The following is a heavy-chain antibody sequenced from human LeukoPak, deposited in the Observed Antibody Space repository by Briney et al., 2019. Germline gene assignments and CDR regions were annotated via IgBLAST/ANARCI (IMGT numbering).Heavy chain of an antibody. V-gene: IGHV1-69*05. Sequence: VASVKVSCKASGGTFSSYAISWVRQAPGQGLEWMGGIIPIFGTANYAQKFQGRVTITTDESTSTAYMELSSLRSEDTAVYYCATTYYDSSGYYLVYWGQGTLVTVSS. J-gene: IGHJ4*02. CDR3: ATTYYDSSGYYLVY. D-gene: IGHD3-22*01. CDR2: IIPIFGTA. CDR1: GGTFSSYA.